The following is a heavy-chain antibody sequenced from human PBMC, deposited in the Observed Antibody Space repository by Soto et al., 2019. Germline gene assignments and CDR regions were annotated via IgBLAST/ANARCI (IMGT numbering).Heavy chain of an antibody. CDR3: ATRFYTTGWYYLAY. CDR2: ISAST. J-gene: IGHJ4*02. Sequence: EMQLLESGGGLVQAGGSLRLSCAASGFTVSSYALNWVRQAPGKGLEWVSGISASTYYADSVKGRFTISRDTSKNTLYLKMNSLRAEDTALFFCATRFYTTGWYYLAYWGKGTLFTVSS. V-gene: IGHV3-23*01. D-gene: IGHD3-16*01. CDR1: GFTVSSYA.